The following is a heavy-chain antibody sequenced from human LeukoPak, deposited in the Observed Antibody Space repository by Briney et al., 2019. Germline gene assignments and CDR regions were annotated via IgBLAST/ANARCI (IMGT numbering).Heavy chain of an antibody. CDR1: GFTFSDHY. CDR2: ISTSSSV. CDR3: ARGDLLD. V-gene: IGHV3-69-1*01. J-gene: IGHJ4*02. D-gene: IGHD2/OR15-2a*01. Sequence: KPGGSLRLSCAASGFTFSDHYMDWVRQAPGKGLEWISCISTSSSVYYADSVKGRFTISRDNAESSLYLQMNSLRAEDTAVYYCARGDLLDWGQGTLVTVSS.